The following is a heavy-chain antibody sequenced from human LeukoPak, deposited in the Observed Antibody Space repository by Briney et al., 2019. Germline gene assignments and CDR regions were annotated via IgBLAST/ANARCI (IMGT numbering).Heavy chain of an antibody. D-gene: IGHD3-22*01. Sequence: SVKVSCKASGYTFTGYYMHWVRQAPGQGLEWMGGIIPIFGTANYAQKFQGRVTITADESTSTAYMELSSLRSEDTAVYYCARGGKSGIVVFERNTNWFDPWGQGTLVTVSS. V-gene: IGHV1-69*13. CDR2: IIPIFGTA. CDR1: GYTFTGYY. J-gene: IGHJ5*02. CDR3: ARGGKSGIVVFERNTNWFDP.